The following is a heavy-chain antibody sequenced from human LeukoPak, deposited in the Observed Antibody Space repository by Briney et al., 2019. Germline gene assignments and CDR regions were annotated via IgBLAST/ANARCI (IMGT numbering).Heavy chain of an antibody. D-gene: IGHD3-16*01. CDR2: IRSKANSYAT. Sequence: GGSLRLSCAASGFTFSGSAVHWVRQASGKGLEWVGRIRSKANSYATAYAASVKGRFTISRDDSKNTAYLQMNSLKTEDTAVYYCTRPSYDYVWGSSPDYWGQGTLVTVSS. CDR1: GFTFSGSA. J-gene: IGHJ4*02. CDR3: TRPSYDYVWGSSPDY. V-gene: IGHV3-73*01.